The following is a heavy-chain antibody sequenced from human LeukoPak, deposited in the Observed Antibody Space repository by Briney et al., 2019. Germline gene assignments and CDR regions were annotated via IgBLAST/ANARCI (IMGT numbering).Heavy chain of an antibody. CDR1: GLSVSSNN. V-gene: IGHV3-21*01. J-gene: IGHJ4*02. CDR3: ARNGVHDSSGSGYFDY. D-gene: IGHD6-19*01. Sequence: GGSLRLSCAASGLSVSSNNMHWVRQAPGKGLEWVSSIGSSSSYIYYADSVKGRFTISRDNAKNSLYLQMNSLRAEDTAVYYCARNGVHDSSGSGYFDYWGQGTLVTVSS. CDR2: IGSSSSYI.